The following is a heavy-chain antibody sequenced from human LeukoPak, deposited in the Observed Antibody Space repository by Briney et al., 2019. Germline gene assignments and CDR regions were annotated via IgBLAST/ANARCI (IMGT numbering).Heavy chain of an antibody. V-gene: IGHV4-39*01. CDR2: IYYSGST. Sequence: KPSETLSLTCTVSGGSISSSSHYWGWIRQPPGKGLEWIGNIYYSGSTYYNPSLKSRVTISVDTSKNQFSLKLSSVTAADTAVYYCASYYGSGSYHYFDYWGQGTLVTVSS. J-gene: IGHJ4*02. D-gene: IGHD3-10*01. CDR3: ASYYGSGSYHYFDY. CDR1: GGSISSSSHY.